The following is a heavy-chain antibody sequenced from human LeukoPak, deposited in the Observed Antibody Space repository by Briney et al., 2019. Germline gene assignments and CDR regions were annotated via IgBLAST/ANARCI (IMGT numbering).Heavy chain of an antibody. Sequence: GGSLRLSCAASGFTVSSNYMSWVRQAPGKGLEWVSVIYSGGSTYYADSVKGRFTISRDNSKNTLYLQMNSLRAEDTAVYYCARGGCSYTSCYAKFADYWGQGTLVTVSS. CDR1: GFTVSSNY. CDR3: ARGGCSYTSCYAKFADY. V-gene: IGHV3-53*01. J-gene: IGHJ4*02. CDR2: IYSGGST. D-gene: IGHD2-2*01.